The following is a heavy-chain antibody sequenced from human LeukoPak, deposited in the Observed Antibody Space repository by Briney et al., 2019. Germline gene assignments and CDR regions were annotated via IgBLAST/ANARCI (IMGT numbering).Heavy chain of an antibody. J-gene: IGHJ6*02. V-gene: IGHV4-34*01. Sequence: SETLSLTCAVYGGSFSGYYWSWIRQPPGKGLEWIGEINHSGSTNYNPSLKSRVTMSVDTSKNQFSLKLSSVTAADTAVYYCARGRTYYDFWSGYYTLNYGMDVWGQGTTVTVSS. CDR1: GGSFSGYY. CDR2: INHSGST. D-gene: IGHD3-3*01. CDR3: ARGRTYYDFWSGYYTLNYGMDV.